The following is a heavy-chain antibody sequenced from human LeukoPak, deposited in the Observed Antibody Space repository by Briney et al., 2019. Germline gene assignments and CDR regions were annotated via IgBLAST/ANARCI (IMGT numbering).Heavy chain of an antibody. J-gene: IGHJ5*02. CDR3: ARARRVTMVRGVIIGTRSRYNWFDP. CDR2: FYTSGST. D-gene: IGHD3-10*01. CDR1: GGSISSGTYY. Sequence: PSETLSLTCTVSGGSISSGTYYWSWIRQPAGKGLEWIGRFYTSGSTNYNPSLKSRVTISVDTSKNQFSLKLSSVTAADTAVYYCARARRVTMVRGVIIGTRSRYNWFDPWGQGTLVTVSS. V-gene: IGHV4-61*02.